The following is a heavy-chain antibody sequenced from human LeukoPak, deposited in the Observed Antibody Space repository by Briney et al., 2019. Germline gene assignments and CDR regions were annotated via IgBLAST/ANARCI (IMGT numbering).Heavy chain of an antibody. CDR3: ARGVRLLVAGGTHFDY. D-gene: IGHD6-19*01. CDR2: INHSGST. J-gene: IGHJ4*02. V-gene: IGHV4-34*01. Sequence: RPSETLSLTCAVYGGSFSGYYWSWIRQPPGKGLEWIGEINHSGSTNYNPSLKSRVTISVDTSKNQFSLKLSSVTAADTAVYYCARGVRLLVAGGTHFDYWGQGTLVTVSS. CDR1: GGSFSGYY.